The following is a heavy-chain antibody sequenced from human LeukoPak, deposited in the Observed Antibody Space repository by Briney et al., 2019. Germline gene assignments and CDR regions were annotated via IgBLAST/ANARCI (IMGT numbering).Heavy chain of an antibody. CDR2: IIPIFGTA. J-gene: IGHJ6*02. Sequence: SVKVSCKVSGGTFSSYAISWVRQAPGQGLEWMGGIIPIFGTANYARKFQGRVTITADESTSTAYMELSSLRSEDTAVYYCARDTGYSYGYYYYGMDVWGQGTTVTVSS. CDR1: GGTFSSYA. V-gene: IGHV1-69*01. CDR3: ARDTGYSYGYYYYGMDV. D-gene: IGHD5-18*01.